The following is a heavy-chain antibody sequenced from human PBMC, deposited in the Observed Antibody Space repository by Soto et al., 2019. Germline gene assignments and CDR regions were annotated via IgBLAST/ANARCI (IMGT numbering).Heavy chain of an antibody. CDR1: GGSINSGGYY. Sequence: SETLSLTCTVSGGSINSGGYYWSWIRQHPGKGLEWIGYIYYNGDTYYNPSLQSRLTISRDTPKNQFSLKLSSVTAADTAVYYCARERPDGTRLDPWGQGTLVTVSS. D-gene: IGHD6-25*01. CDR2: IYYNGDT. CDR3: ARERPDGTRLDP. V-gene: IGHV4-31*03. J-gene: IGHJ5*02.